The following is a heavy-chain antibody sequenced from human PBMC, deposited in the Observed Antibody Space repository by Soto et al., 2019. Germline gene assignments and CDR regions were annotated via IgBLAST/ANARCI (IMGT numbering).Heavy chain of an antibody. J-gene: IGHJ6*02. CDR1: GGSVSSGSYY. CDR3: ARVSSWYWAGMDV. D-gene: IGHD6-13*01. CDR2: IYYSGST. V-gene: IGHV4-61*01. Sequence: QVQLQESGPGLVKPSETLSLTCTVSGGSVSSGSYYWSWIRQPPGKGLEWIRYIYYSGSTNYNPSLKSRVTISVDTSKNQFSLKLSSVTAADTAVYYCARVSSWYWAGMDVWGQGTTVTVSS.